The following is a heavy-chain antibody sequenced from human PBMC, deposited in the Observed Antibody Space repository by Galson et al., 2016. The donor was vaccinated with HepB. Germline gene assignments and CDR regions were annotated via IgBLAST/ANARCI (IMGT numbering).Heavy chain of an antibody. CDR3: ARAEYTYNYRGFDY. D-gene: IGHD5-24*01. Sequence: TLSLTCAVYGGSFRGYYWTWIRQPPGKGLEWIGEIDHSGYTNLNPSLKSRVIISVDSSKNQFSLKLSSVTAADTAVYYCARAEYTYNYRGFDYWGQGTLVTVSS. V-gene: IGHV4-34*01. CDR2: IDHSGYT. J-gene: IGHJ4*02. CDR1: GGSFRGYY.